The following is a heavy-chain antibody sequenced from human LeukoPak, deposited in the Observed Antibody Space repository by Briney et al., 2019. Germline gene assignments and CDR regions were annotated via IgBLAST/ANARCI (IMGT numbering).Heavy chain of an antibody. D-gene: IGHD6-13*01. CDR1: GFTFSSYW. Sequence: GGSLRLSCAASGFTFSSYWMHGVLQAPGKGLVWVSRINSDGSSTSYADPVKGRFTISRDNAKNTLYLQMNSLRAEDTAVYYCARAQSSSNDYWGQGTLVTVSS. V-gene: IGHV3-74*01. CDR2: INSDGSST. J-gene: IGHJ4*02. CDR3: ARAQSSSNDY.